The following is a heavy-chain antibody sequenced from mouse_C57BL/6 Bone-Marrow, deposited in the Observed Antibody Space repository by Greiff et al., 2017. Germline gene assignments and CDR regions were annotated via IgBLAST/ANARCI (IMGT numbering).Heavy chain of an antibody. CDR2: IWSGGSP. Sequence: QVQLQQSGPGLVQPSQSLSITCTVSGFSLTSYGVHWVRQPPGKGLEWLGVIWSGGSPDYNAAFISRLSISKDNSKRQVFFKMNSLQADDTAIYYCAKNSPPNWGSFDDWGQGTTLTVSS. V-gene: IGHV2-4*01. J-gene: IGHJ2*01. CDR1: GFSLTSYG. CDR3: AKNSPPNWGSFDD. D-gene: IGHD4-1*02.